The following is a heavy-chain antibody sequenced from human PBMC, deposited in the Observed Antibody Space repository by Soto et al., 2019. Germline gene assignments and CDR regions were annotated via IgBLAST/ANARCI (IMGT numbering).Heavy chain of an antibody. J-gene: IGHJ4*02. CDR3: ARAIDQYYYDSSGYFLAQPYYFDY. Sequence: QLQLQESGSGLVKPSQTLSLTCAVSGGSISSGGYSWSWIRQPPGKGLEWIGYIYHSGSTYYNPSLKSRVTISVDRSKNQFSRKLGSVSAADTAVYYCARAIDQYYYDSSGYFLAQPYYFDYWGQGTLVTVSS. CDR1: GGSISSGGYS. CDR2: IYHSGST. D-gene: IGHD3-22*01. V-gene: IGHV4-30-2*01.